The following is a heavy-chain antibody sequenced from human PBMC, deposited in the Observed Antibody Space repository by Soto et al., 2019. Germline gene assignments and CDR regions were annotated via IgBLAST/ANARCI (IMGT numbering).Heavy chain of an antibody. J-gene: IGHJ4*02. Sequence: QVQLVESGGGVVQPGRSLRLSCAASGFTFSSYGMHWVRQAPGKGLEWVAVIWYDGSNKYYADSVKGRFTISRDNSKNTLYLQMKSLRAEDTAVYYCARGEDSSGWYSDYWGQGTLVTVSS. CDR2: IWYDGSNK. CDR1: GFTFSSYG. CDR3: ARGEDSSGWYSDY. V-gene: IGHV3-33*01. D-gene: IGHD6-19*01.